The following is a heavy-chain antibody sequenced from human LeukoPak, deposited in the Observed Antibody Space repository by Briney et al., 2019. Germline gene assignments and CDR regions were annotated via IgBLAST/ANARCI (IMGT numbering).Heavy chain of an antibody. CDR1: GYTFSDYY. Sequence: ASVKVSCRASGYTFSDYYMHWVRQAPGQGLEWMGRINPKSGGTSYAQKFQGRVTMTRDTSISTAYMELSRLTSDDTVVYYCARERIAAAGSIDVFDIWGQGTMVTVSS. CDR3: ARERIAAAGSIDVFDI. J-gene: IGHJ3*02. V-gene: IGHV1-2*05. D-gene: IGHD6-13*01. CDR2: INPKSGGT.